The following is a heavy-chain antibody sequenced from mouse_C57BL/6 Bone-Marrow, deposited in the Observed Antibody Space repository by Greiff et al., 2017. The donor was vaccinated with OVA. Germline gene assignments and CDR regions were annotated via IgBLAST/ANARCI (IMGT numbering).Heavy chain of an antibody. CDR3: ASNWDYFDY. Sequence: VQLQQSGPELVKPGASVKISCKASGYSFTGYYMNWVKQSPEKSLEWIGEINPSTGGTTYNQKFKAKATLTVDKSSSTAYMQLKSLTSEDSAVYCCASNWDYFDYWGQGTTLTVSS. CDR1: GYSFTGYY. V-gene: IGHV1-42*01. CDR2: INPSTGGT. D-gene: IGHD4-1*02. J-gene: IGHJ2*01.